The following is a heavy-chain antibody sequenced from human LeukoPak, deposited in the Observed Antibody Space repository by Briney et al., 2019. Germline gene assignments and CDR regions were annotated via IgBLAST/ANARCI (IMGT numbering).Heavy chain of an antibody. D-gene: IGHD3-22*01. CDR1: GYTFTSYY. V-gene: IGHV1-46*01. J-gene: IGHJ4*02. CDR2: INPSGGST. Sequence: ASVKVSCKASGYTFTSYYMHWVRQAPGQGLELMGIINPSGGSTSYAQKFQGRVTMTRDMSTSTVYMELSSLRSEDTAVYYCARTLTYYYDSSGYYFDYWGQGTLVTVSS. CDR3: ARTLTYYYDSSGYYFDY.